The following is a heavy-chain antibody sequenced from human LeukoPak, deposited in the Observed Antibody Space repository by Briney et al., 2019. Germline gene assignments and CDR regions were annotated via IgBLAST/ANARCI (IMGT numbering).Heavy chain of an antibody. CDR3: ARGGEGDVLLWFGELYY. V-gene: IGHV1-18*01. Sequence: ASVKVSCKASGYTFTSYGISWVRQAPGQGLEWMGWISAYNGNTNYAQKLQGRVTMTTDTSTSTAYMELRSLRSDDTAVYYCARGGEGDVLLWFGELYYRGQGTLVTVSS. J-gene: IGHJ4*02. D-gene: IGHD3-10*01. CDR2: ISAYNGNT. CDR1: GYTFTSYG.